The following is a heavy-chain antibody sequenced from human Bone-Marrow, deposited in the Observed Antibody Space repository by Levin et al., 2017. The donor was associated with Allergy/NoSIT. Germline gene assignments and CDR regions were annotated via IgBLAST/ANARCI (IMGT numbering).Heavy chain of an antibody. V-gene: IGHV3-53*01. D-gene: IGHD7-27*01. Sequence: GGSLRLSCAASGFSVSSNYMSWVRQAPGKGLQWVSIIFTGVSGDVTYYADSVKGRFTISRDKSKNTLDLQMNSLRAEDTALYYCAREAPENDNWGSRLGYIDLWGRGTLVTVSS. CDR1: GFSVSSNY. J-gene: IGHJ2*01. CDR2: IFTGVSGDVT. CDR3: AREAPENDNWGSRLGYIDL.